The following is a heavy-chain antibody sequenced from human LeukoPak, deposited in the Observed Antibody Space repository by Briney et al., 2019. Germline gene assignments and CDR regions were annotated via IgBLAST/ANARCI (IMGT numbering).Heavy chain of an antibody. V-gene: IGHV3-74*01. CDR1: GFTFSSYW. CDR3: ARDRPAYYYGSGSSSKLGY. D-gene: IGHD3-10*01. Sequence: GGSLRLSCAASGFTFSSYWMHWVRQAPGKGLVWVSRINSDGSSTSYADSVKGRFTISRDNAKNTLYLQMNSLRAEDTAVYYCARDRPAYYYGSGSSSKLGYWGQGTLVTVSS. CDR2: INSDGSST. J-gene: IGHJ4*02.